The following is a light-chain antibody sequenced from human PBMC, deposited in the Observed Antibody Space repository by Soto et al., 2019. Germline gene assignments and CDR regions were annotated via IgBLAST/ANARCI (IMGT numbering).Light chain of an antibody. V-gene: IGLV2-14*01. CDR1: SSDVGTYNY. CDR3: SSYTSSTDYV. J-gene: IGLJ1*01. CDR2: EVS. Sequence: QSVLTQPASVSGSPGQSITISCTGTSSDVGTYNYVSWYQQHPGKAPKLIIYEVSNRPSGVSNRFSGSKPGNTASLTISGLQAEDEAHYYCSSYTSSTDYVFGTGTKVTVL.